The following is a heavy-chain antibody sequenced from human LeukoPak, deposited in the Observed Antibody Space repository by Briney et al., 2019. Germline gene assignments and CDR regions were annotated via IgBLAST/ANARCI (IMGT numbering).Heavy chain of an antibody. CDR1: GFTFSSYA. CDR3: AKGSVADWYYYYGMDV. V-gene: IGHV3-23*01. D-gene: IGHD6-19*01. Sequence: GGSLRLSCAASGFTFSSYAMSWVRQAPGKGLEWVSAISGSGGSTFYADSVKGRFTISRDNSKNTLYLQMNSLRAEDTAVYYCAKGSVADWYYYYGMDVWGQGTTVTVSS. J-gene: IGHJ6*02. CDR2: ISGSGGST.